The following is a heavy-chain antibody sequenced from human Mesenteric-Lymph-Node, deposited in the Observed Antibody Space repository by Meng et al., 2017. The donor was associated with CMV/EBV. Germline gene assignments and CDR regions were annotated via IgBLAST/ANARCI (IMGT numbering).Heavy chain of an antibody. Sequence: GESLKISCAASGLSFSTYWMHWVRQVPAKGLVWVSRINGDGSSTNSEDSVMGRFTISRDNSKNTLYLQMNSLRAEDTAVYYCARDPTGTSQIDYWGQGTLVTVSS. J-gene: IGHJ4*02. D-gene: IGHD1-1*01. V-gene: IGHV3-74*01. CDR3: ARDPTGTSQIDY. CDR2: INGDGSST. CDR1: GLSFSTYW.